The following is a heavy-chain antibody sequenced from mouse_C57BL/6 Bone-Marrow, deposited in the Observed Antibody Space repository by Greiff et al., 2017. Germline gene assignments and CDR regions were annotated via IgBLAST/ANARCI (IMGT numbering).Heavy chain of an antibody. Sequence: VQLQQSGPELVKPGASVKISCKASGYSFTDYNMNWVKQSNGKSLEWIGVINPNYGTTSYNQKFKGKATLTVDQSSSTAYMQLNSLTSEDSAVYYCARDYYYGSSYVDWYFDVWGTGTTVTVSS. CDR1: GYSFTDYN. CDR3: ARDYYYGSSYVDWYFDV. J-gene: IGHJ1*03. D-gene: IGHD1-1*01. V-gene: IGHV1-39*01. CDR2: INPNYGTT.